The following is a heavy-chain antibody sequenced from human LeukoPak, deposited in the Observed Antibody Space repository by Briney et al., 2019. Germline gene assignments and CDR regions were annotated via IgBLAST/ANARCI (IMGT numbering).Heavy chain of an antibody. D-gene: IGHD3-10*01. J-gene: IGHJ6*03. CDR2: IYSGGST. CDR1: GFTVSSNY. V-gene: IGHV3-53*01. CDR3: ARGNGSGSYRYYYYYYYMDV. Sequence: GGSLRLSCAASGFTVSSNYMSWVRQAPGTGLEWVSVIYSGGSTYYVDYVKGRFNISRDNSKNTLYLQMNRLRAEDTAVYYCARGNGSGSYRYYYYYYYMDVWGKGTTVTVSS.